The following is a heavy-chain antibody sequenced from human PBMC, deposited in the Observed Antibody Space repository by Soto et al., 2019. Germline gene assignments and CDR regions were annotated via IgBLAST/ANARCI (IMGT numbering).Heavy chain of an antibody. CDR3: ARLGAHYQSLDP. CDR2: IYYGGTT. V-gene: IGHV4-59*08. CDR1: GGSISPYY. D-gene: IGHD2-2*01. Sequence: QVQLQESGPGLVKPSETLSLTCTVSGGSISPYYWTWVRQPPGKGLEWIGYIYYGGTTSYNPSLMSRVTISLETSKSQISLRLSSVTAADTAIYYCARLGAHYQSLDPWGPGTLVTASS. J-gene: IGHJ5*02.